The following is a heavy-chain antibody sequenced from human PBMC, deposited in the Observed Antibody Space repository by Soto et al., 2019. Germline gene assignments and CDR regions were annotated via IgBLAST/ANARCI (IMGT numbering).Heavy chain of an antibody. CDR3: ARQIYDADTGPNFQYYFDS. CDR2: IDPSDTQT. J-gene: IGHJ4*02. D-gene: IGHD5-18*01. CDR1: GYSFAGYW. V-gene: IGHV5-10-1*01. Sequence: GASLKISCKGSGYSFAGYWITWVRQKPGKGLEWMGRIDPSDTQTYYSPSFRGHVTISVTKSITTVFLQWSSLRASDTAMYYFARQIYDADTGPNFQYYFDSWGQGIPFTVSS.